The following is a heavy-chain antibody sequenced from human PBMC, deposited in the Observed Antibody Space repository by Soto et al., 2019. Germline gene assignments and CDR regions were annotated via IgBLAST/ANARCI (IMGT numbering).Heavy chain of an antibody. Sequence: GASVKVSCKASGYTFTGYYMHRVRKAPGPGLEWVGCINPNSGGTNYAQKFQGRVTMTSDTSISTAYMELSRLRSDDTAVYYCANSIAAAGNNRFDPWGQGTLVTVSS. CDR2: INPNSGGT. D-gene: IGHD6-13*01. CDR1: GYTFTGYY. J-gene: IGHJ5*02. V-gene: IGHV1-2*02. CDR3: ANSIAAAGNNRFDP.